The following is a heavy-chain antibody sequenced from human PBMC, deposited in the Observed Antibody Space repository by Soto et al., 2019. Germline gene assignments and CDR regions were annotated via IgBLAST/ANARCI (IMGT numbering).Heavy chain of an antibody. CDR3: ARKTIAENWFDP. J-gene: IGHJ5*02. D-gene: IGHD6-13*01. CDR1: GGSISSYY. Sequence: SETLSLTCTVSGGSISSYYWSWIRQPPGKGLEWIGYIYYSGSTYYNPSLKSRVTISVDTSKNQFSLKLSSVTAADTAVYYCARKTIAENWFDPWGQGTLVTVSS. V-gene: IGHV4-59*06. CDR2: IYYSGST.